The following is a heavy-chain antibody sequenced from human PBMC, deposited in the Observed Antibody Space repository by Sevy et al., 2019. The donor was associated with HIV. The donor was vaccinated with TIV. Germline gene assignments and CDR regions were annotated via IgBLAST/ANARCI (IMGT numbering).Heavy chain of an antibody. CDR2: ISGSGGST. J-gene: IGHJ6*02. V-gene: IGHV3-23*01. Sequence: GGSLRLSCAASGFTFSSYAMSWVRQAPGKGLEWVSAISGSGGSTYYADSVKGRFTISRDNSKNTLYLQMNSLRAEDTAVYYCAKEVEARLDYYYGMDVWGQGTTVTVSS. CDR3: AKEVEARLDYYYGMDV. D-gene: IGHD6-6*01. CDR1: GFTFSSYA.